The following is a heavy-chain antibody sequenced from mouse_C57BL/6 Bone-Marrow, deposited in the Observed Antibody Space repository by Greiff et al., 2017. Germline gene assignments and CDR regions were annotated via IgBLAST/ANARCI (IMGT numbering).Heavy chain of an antibody. V-gene: IGHV1-15*01. CDR2: IDPETGGT. CDR1: GYTFTDYE. Sequence: QVQLQQPGAELVRPGASVTLSCKASGYTFTDYEMDWVKQTPVHGLEWIGAIDPETGGTAYNQKFKGKAILTADKSSSTAYMELRSLTSEDSAVYYCTSDGDYWGQGTTLTVSS. CDR3: TSDGDY. J-gene: IGHJ2*01.